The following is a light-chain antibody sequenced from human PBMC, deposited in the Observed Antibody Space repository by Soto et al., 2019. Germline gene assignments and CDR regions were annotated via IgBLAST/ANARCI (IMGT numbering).Light chain of an antibody. CDR3: QQYNSYSPEWT. Sequence: DIQMTQSPSTLSASVGDRVTITCRASQSISSWLAWYQQKPGKAPKLLIYDASSLESGGPSRFSGSGSGTEFTLTISSLQPDDFATYYCQQYNSYSPEWTFGQGTKVEIK. J-gene: IGKJ1*01. CDR2: DAS. V-gene: IGKV1-5*01. CDR1: QSISSW.